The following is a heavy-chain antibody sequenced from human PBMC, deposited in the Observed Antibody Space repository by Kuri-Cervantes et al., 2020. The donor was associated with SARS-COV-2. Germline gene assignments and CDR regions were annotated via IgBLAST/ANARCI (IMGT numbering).Heavy chain of an antibody. CDR1: GSSFGSFA. J-gene: IGHJ4*02. V-gene: IGHV3-23*01. CDR2: ISGGGYST. CDR3: AKSGLYTSNWNLFDH. D-gene: IGHD6-13*01. Sequence: GEFLKISCAAAGSSFGSFALSWGRQAPGKGLEWVSSISGGGYSTYYADSVKGRFTINRDTSQKTLYLQMNSLRADDTALYYSAKSGLYTSNWNLFDHWGQGTLVTVSS.